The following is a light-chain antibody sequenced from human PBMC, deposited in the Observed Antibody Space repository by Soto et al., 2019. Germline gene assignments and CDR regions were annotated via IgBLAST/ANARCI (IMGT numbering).Light chain of an antibody. CDR3: CSYAGSNYV. CDR1: SSDVGNYNL. V-gene: IGLV2-23*02. J-gene: IGLJ1*01. Sequence: ALTQPASVSGSPGQSITISCTGTSSDVGNYNLVSWYQHHPGKAPKLMIYEVNKRPSGVSNRFSGSKSGNTASLTISGLQAEDEADYYCCSYAGSNYVFGTGTKVTVL. CDR2: EVN.